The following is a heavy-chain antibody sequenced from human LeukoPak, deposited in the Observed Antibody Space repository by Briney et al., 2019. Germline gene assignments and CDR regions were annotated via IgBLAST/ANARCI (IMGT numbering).Heavy chain of an antibody. CDR3: ARFTGGDSSGYYED. Sequence: GGPLRLSCAASGFTFSRHGMHWVRLAPGKGLEWVAFIAYDGRIANYADSVKGRFTISRDNSKNTVYLQMNSLRAEDTAVYCCARFTGGDSSGYYEDWGQGTLVTVSS. CDR2: IAYDGRIA. D-gene: IGHD3-22*01. J-gene: IGHJ4*02. V-gene: IGHV3-33*01. CDR1: GFTFSRHG.